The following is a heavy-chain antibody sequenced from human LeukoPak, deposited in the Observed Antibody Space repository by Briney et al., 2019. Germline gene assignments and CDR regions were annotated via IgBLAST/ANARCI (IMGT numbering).Heavy chain of an antibody. CDR3: ARTLFDYDILTGYLYYFDY. D-gene: IGHD3-9*01. CDR1: GGSISSYY. V-gene: IGHV4-4*07. Sequence: SETLSLTCTVSGGSISSYYWSWIRQPAGKGLEWIGRIYTSGSTNYNPSLKSRVTMSVDTSKNQFSLKLSSVTAADTAVYYCARTLFDYDILTGYLYYFDYWGQGTLVTVSS. CDR2: IYTSGST. J-gene: IGHJ4*02.